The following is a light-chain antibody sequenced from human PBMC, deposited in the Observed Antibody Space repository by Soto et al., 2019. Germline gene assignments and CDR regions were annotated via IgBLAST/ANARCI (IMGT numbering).Light chain of an antibody. CDR1: SSDVGNYNY. Sequence: QSALTQPRSVSGSPGQPVTISCTGTSSDVGNYNYVSWYQQHPGKAPKLMIYDVSKRPSGVPDRFSGSKSGNTASLTISGLRAEDEAAYFCCSYAGTYNLVFGGGTKLTVL. V-gene: IGLV2-11*01. J-gene: IGLJ3*02. CDR3: CSYAGTYNLV. CDR2: DVS.